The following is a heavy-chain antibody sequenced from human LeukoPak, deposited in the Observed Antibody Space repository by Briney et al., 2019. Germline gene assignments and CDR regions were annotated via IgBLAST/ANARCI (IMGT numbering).Heavy chain of an antibody. CDR1: GGSVSSGSYY. D-gene: IGHD6-19*01. CDR3: ARGNYSSGTFDY. CDR2: IYYSGST. Sequence: SETLSLTCTVSGGSVSSGSYYWSWIRQPPGKGLEWIGYIYYSGSTNYNPSLKSRVTISVDTSKNQFSLKLGSVTAADTAVYYCARGNYSSGTFDYWGQGTLVTVSS. V-gene: IGHV4-61*01. J-gene: IGHJ4*02.